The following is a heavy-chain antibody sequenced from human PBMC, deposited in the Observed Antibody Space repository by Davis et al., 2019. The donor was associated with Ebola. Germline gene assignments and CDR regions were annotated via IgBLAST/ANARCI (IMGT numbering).Heavy chain of an antibody. Sequence: AASVKVSCKASGYTFTGYFMHWVRQAPGQGLEWMGRINPNSGGTKYAQKFQGRVTMTRDTSISTAYMELSRLRSDDTVVYYCARGGTNSVVVPKTYYYGMDVWGQGTTVTVSS. CDR1: GYTFTGYF. D-gene: IGHD2-21*01. CDR3: ARGGTNSVVVPKTYYYGMDV. J-gene: IGHJ6*02. V-gene: IGHV1-2*05. CDR2: INPNSGGT.